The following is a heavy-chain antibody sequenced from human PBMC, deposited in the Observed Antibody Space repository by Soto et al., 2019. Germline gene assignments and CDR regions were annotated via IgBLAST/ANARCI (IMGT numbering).Heavy chain of an antibody. Sequence: LSLTCAVYGGSFSGYYWSWIRQPPGKGLEWIGEINHSGSTNYNPSLKSRVTISVDTSKNQFSLKLSSVTAADTAVYYCARVCYYGSGSYYSKRYYYYYGMDVWGQGTTVTVSS. CDR2: INHSGST. CDR1: GGSFSGYY. V-gene: IGHV4-34*01. J-gene: IGHJ6*02. CDR3: ARVCYYGSGSYYSKRYYYYYGMDV. D-gene: IGHD3-10*01.